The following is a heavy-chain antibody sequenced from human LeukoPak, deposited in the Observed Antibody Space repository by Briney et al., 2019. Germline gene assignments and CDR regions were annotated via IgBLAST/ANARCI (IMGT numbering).Heavy chain of an antibody. V-gene: IGHV4-39*01. J-gene: IGHJ4*02. Sequence: SETLSLTCTVSGGSISSSSYYWGWIRQPPGKGPEWIGSIYYSGSTYYNPSLKSRVTISVDTSKNQFSLKLSSVTAADTAVYYCASLKRSWYLHSSSQTIDYWGQGTLVTVSS. D-gene: IGHD6-13*01. CDR2: IYYSGST. CDR3: ASLKRSWYLHSSSQTIDY. CDR1: GGSISSSSYY.